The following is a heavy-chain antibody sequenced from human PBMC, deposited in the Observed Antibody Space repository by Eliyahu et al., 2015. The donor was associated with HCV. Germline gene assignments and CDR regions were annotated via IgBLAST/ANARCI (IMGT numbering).Heavy chain of an antibody. D-gene: IGHD6-19*01. CDR3: ASGGGGIAVAGTGGWFDP. V-gene: IGHV4-59*01. Sequence: QVQLQESGPGLVKPSETLSLTCTXXGGXITXYXWSWIRQPPGKGLGWIGCIHYSGSTNYNPSLKSRVTISXDTSKNQFSLNLTSVTAADTAVYYCASGGGGIAVAGTGGWFDPWGQGTLVTVSS. CDR1: GGXITXYX. J-gene: IGHJ5*02. CDR2: IHYSGST.